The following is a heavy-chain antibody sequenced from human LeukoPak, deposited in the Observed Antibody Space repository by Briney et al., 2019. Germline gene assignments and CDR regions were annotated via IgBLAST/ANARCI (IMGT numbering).Heavy chain of an antibody. CDR3: ARELVEAFDY. Sequence: PSETLSLTCTVSGGSISSYYWSWIRQPAGKGLGWIGRIYTSGSTNYNLSLKSRVTMSVDTSKNQFSLKLSSVTAADTAVYYCARELVEAFDYWGQGTLVTVSS. CDR1: GGSISSYY. J-gene: IGHJ4*02. D-gene: IGHD6-6*01. V-gene: IGHV4-4*07. CDR2: IYTSGST.